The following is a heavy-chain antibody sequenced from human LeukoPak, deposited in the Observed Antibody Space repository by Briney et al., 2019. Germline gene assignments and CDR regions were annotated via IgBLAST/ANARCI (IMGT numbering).Heavy chain of an antibody. Sequence: SETLSLTCTVSGGSISSSSYYWGWIRQPPGKGLEWIGEINHSGSTNYNPSLKSRVTISVDTSKNQFSLKLSSVTAADTAVYYCAREALPNRLFDYWGQGTLVTVSS. CDR3: AREALPNRLFDY. V-gene: IGHV4-39*07. CDR1: GGSISSSSYY. J-gene: IGHJ4*02. D-gene: IGHD5-12*01. CDR2: INHSGST.